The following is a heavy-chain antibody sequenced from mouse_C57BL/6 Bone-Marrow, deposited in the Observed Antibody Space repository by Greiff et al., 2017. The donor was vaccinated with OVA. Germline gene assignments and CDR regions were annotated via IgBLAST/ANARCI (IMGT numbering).Heavy chain of an antibody. V-gene: IGHV1-64*01. CDR3: ARPYYGSSYYAMDY. CDR1: GYTFTSYW. D-gene: IGHD1-1*01. J-gene: IGHJ4*01. Sequence: VQLQQPGAELVKPGASVKLSCKASGYTFTSYWMHWVKQRPGQGLEWIGMIHPNSGSTNYNEKFKSKATLTVDKSSSTAYMQLSSLTSEDSAVYDCARPYYGSSYYAMDYWGQGTSVTVSS. CDR2: IHPNSGST.